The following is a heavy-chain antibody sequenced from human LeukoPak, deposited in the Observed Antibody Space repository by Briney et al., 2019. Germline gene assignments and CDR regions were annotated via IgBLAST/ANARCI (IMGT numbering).Heavy chain of an antibody. Sequence: GGSLRLSCAASGFTFSSYGMHWVRQAPGKGLEWVAFIRYDGSNKYYAYSVKGRFTISRDNSKNTLYLQMNSLRAEDTAVYYCAKASSGYDEYNWFDPWGQGTLVTVSS. D-gene: IGHD5-12*01. CDR2: IRYDGSNK. V-gene: IGHV3-30*02. J-gene: IGHJ5*02. CDR1: GFTFSSYG. CDR3: AKASSGYDEYNWFDP.